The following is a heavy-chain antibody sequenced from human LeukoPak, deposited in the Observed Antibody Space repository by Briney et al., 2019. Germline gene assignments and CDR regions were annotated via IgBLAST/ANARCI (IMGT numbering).Heavy chain of an antibody. CDR2: IYYSGST. J-gene: IGHJ4*02. V-gene: IGHV4-31*03. D-gene: IGHD1-7*01. CDR1: GGSISSGGYY. Sequence: PSETLSLTCTVSGGSISSGGYYWSWIRQHPGKGLEWIGYIYYSGSTYYNPSLKSRVTISVDTSKNQFSLNLSSATAADTAVYYCTRTGSTGGYWGQGTLVTVSS. CDR3: TRTGSTGGY.